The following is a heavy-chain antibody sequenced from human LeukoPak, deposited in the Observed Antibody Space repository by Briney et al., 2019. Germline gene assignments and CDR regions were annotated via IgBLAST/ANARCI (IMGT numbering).Heavy chain of an antibody. D-gene: IGHD3-22*01. CDR3: AKVNYYESSGYYDY. CDR2: ISHDGTNK. CDR1: GFPFSIYG. V-gene: IGHV3-30*18. J-gene: IGHJ4*02. Sequence: GGSLRLSCAASGFPFSIYGMHWVRQAPGKGLEWVAVISHDGTNKYYVDSVKGRFTISRDNSKNTLYLQMNSLRAEDTAVYYCAKVNYYESSGYYDYWGQGTLVTVSS.